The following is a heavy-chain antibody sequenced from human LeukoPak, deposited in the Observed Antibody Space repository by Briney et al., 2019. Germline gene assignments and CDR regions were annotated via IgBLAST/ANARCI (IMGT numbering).Heavy chain of an antibody. CDR2: LSGIGGST. V-gene: IGHV3-23*01. D-gene: IGHD3-22*01. CDR1: GFTFISYA. Sequence: TGGCLRLSCAASGFTFISYAMSGVRDAPGKGRECVSALSGIGGSTHYTDSAKGGFTISRDNSKNTLYLQMNSLRAEDTAVYYCAKDEVRGSYDSSGYYYYHWGQGTLVTVSS. CDR3: AKDEVRGSYDSSGYYYYH. J-gene: IGHJ5*02.